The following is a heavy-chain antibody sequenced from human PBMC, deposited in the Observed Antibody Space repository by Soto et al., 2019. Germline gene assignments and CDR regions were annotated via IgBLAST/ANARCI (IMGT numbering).Heavy chain of an antibody. CDR1: GFTFRIYS. CDR3: ARGARDTTMIPHDI. Sequence: GGSLRLSCAASGFTFRIYSMNWVRQSPGKGLEWVSSISSSSIYIYYADSVRGRFTISRDNAKNSLYLQMNSLRAEDTAVYYCARGARDTTMIPHDIWGQGTMVTVSS. D-gene: IGHD5-18*01. J-gene: IGHJ3*02. V-gene: IGHV3-21*06. CDR2: ISSSSIYI.